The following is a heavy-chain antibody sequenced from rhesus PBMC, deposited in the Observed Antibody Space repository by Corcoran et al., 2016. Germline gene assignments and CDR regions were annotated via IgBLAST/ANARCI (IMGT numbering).Heavy chain of an antibody. J-gene: IGHJ1*01. D-gene: IGHD3-28*01. V-gene: IGHV4S10*01. CDR1: GGSISDSYR. Sequence: QVQLQESGPGVVKPSETLSLTCAVSGGSISDSYRWSWIRQPPGKGLEWIGYIYGSSTSTNYNPSLQTRVTTSKDTSKNQFSLKLGAVTAADTAVYYCSRESPGWYDYYSGYYDAEYCEFWGQGALVTVSS. CDR3: SRESPGWYDYYSGYYDAEYCEF. CDR2: IYGSSTST.